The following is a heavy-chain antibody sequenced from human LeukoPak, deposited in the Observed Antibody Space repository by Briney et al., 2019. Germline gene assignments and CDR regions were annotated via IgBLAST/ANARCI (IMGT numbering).Heavy chain of an antibody. V-gene: IGHV1-46*01. Sequence: ASVKVSCKASGYTFTSYYMHWVRQAPGQGLEWMGIINPSGGSTSYAQKFQGRVTMTRDTSTSTVYMELSSLRSEDTAVYYCARDAERVTRGYNWFDHWGQGTLVTVSS. CDR1: GYTFTSYY. D-gene: IGHD4-23*01. CDR2: INPSGGST. J-gene: IGHJ5*02. CDR3: ARDAERVTRGYNWFDH.